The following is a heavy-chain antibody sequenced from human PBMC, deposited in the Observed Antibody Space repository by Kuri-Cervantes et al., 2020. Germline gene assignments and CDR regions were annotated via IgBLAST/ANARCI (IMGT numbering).Heavy chain of an antibody. D-gene: IGHD3-10*01. J-gene: IGHJ6*02. V-gene: IGHV3-7*01. Sequence: GESLKISCAVSGFTFSSYWMSWVRQAPGKGLEWVANIKEDGSEKKYVDFVKGRFTISRDNAKNSLYLQMNSLRAEDTAVYYCARDRGGGMDVWGQGTTVTVSS. CDR2: IKEDGSEK. CDR1: GFTFSSYW. CDR3: ARDRGGGMDV.